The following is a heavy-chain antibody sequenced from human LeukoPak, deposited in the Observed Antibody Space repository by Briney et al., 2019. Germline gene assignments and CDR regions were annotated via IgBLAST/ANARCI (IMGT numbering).Heavy chain of an antibody. CDR3: AKSTYYYDTFVNAFDL. Sequence: SETLSLTCTVSGGSISSYYWSWIRQPPGKGLEWIGYIYYSGGTNYNPSLKSRVTISVDTSKNQFSLNLSSVTAADTAVYYCAKSTYYYDTFVNAFDLWGQGTVVTVSS. CDR1: GGSISSYY. J-gene: IGHJ3*01. V-gene: IGHV4-59*01. D-gene: IGHD3-22*01. CDR2: IYYSGGT.